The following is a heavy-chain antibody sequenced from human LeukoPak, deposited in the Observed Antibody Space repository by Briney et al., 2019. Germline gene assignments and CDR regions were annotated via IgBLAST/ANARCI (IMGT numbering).Heavy chain of an antibody. V-gene: IGHV4-4*07. CDR3: AREVVPAAIHYYYYMDV. D-gene: IGHD2-2*02. CDR1: GGSISSYY. J-gene: IGHJ6*03. CDR2: IYTSGST. Sequence: SETLSLTCTVSGGSISSYYWSWIRQPAGKGLEWIGRIYTSGSTNYNPSLKSRVTMSVDTSKSQFSLKLSSVTAADTAVYYCAREVVPAAIHYYYYMDVWGKGTTVTVSS.